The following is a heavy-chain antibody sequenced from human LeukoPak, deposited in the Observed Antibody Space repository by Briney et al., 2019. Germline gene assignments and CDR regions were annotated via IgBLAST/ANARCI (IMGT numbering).Heavy chain of an antibody. CDR1: GGTFSSNY. Sequence: PSETLSLTCSISGGTFSSNYWGWIRQPAGKGLEWIGQIYSSGNANYNPSLKSRVTISVGKSKNQFFLNLRSVTAADTAVYYCARTLTDFWSAYGHWGQGTLVSVSS. CDR3: ARTLTDFWSAYGH. J-gene: IGHJ4*02. CDR2: IYSSGNA. D-gene: IGHD3-3*01. V-gene: IGHV4-4*07.